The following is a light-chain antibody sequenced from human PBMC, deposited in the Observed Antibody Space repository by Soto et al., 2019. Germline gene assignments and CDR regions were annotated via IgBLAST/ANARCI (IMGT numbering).Light chain of an antibody. CDR2: GAS. Sequence: EIELTQSPGTLSLSPGERATLSCRASQSVSSHSLAWHQQKPGQAPRLLIYGASNRATGIPDRFSGSGSGTDFTLTISRLEPEDFAVYYCQQYGGSPRTFGQGTKVEIK. CDR3: QQYGGSPRT. V-gene: IGKV3-20*01. CDR1: QSVSSHS. J-gene: IGKJ1*01.